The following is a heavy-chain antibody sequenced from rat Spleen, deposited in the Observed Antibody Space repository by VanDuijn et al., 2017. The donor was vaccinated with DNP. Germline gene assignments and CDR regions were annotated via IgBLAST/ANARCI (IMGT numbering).Heavy chain of an antibody. CDR2: ISYSGST. CDR1: GYSITSNY. J-gene: IGHJ2*01. Sequence: EVQLQESGSGLVKPSQSLSLTCSVTGYSITSNYWGWIRKFPGNKMEYIGHISYSGSTNYNTSLKSRISITRDTSKNHFFLDLNSVTSEDTATYYCARWTRYFDYWGQGVMVTVSS. V-gene: IGHV3-1*01. CDR3: ARWTRYFDY. D-gene: IGHD1-7*01.